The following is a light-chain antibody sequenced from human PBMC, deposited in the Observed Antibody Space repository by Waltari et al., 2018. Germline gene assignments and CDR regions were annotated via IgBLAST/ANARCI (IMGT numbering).Light chain of an antibody. CDR2: KVS. Sequence: DVVMTQSPLSLPVIPGPPASISCMSSPSLVHSYGNTYLMWFQQRPGQSPRRLIYKVSNRESGVPDRFSGSGSDTDFTLKISRVEADDVGVYYCMQGTYWPYTCGQGTRLDI. CDR3: MQGTYWPYT. J-gene: IGKJ2*01. V-gene: IGKV2-30*02. CDR1: PSLVHSYGNTY.